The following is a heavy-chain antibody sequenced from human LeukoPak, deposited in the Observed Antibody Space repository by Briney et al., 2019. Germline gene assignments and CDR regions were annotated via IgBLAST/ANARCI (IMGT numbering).Heavy chain of an antibody. J-gene: IGHJ5*02. CDR1: GYTFTSYY. V-gene: IGHV1-46*01. CDR3: ARDTSPVKRNTILGWFDP. Sequence: ASVKVSCKASGYTFTSYYMHWVRQAPGQGLEWMGIINPSGGSTSYAQKFQGRVTMTRDMSTSTVYMELSSLRSEDTAVYYCARDTSPVKRNTILGWFDPWGQGTLVTVSS. CDR2: INPSGGST. D-gene: IGHD3-10*02.